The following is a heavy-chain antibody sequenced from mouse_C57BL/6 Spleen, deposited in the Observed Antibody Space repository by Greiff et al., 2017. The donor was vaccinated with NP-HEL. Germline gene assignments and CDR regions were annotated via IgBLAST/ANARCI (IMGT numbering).Heavy chain of an antibody. D-gene: IGHD2-3*01. Sequence: EVKLQESGPGLVKPSQSLSLTCSVTGYSITSGYYWNWIRQFPGNKLEWMGYISYDGSNNYNPSLKNRISITRDTSKNQFFLKLNSVTTEDTATYYCAKDDGYCLDYWGQGTTLTVSS. CDR1: GYSITSGYY. J-gene: IGHJ2*01. V-gene: IGHV3-6*01. CDR2: ISYDGSN. CDR3: AKDDGYCLDY.